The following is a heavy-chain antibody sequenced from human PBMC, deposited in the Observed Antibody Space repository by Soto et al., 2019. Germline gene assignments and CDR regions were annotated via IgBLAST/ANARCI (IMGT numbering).Heavy chain of an antibody. D-gene: IGHD3-3*01. V-gene: IGHV3-48*01. CDR3: AREVRVRGFAFDI. CDR1: GFTFSSYS. J-gene: IGHJ3*02. Sequence: GGSLRLSCAASGFTFSSYSMNWVRQAPGKGLEWVSYISSSSSTIYYADSVKGRFTISRDNAKNSLYLQMNSLRAEDTAVYYCAREVRVRGFAFDIWGQGTMVTV. CDR2: ISSSSSTI.